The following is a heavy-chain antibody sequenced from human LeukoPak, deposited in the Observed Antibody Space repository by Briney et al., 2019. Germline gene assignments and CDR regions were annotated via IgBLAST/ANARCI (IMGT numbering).Heavy chain of an antibody. CDR1: GGSISSYY. Sequence: SETLSPTCTVSGGSISSYYWSWIRQPPGKGLEWIGYIYYSGSTNYNPSLKSRVTISVDTSKNQFSLKLSSVTAADTAVYYCARGRGYSGYDYVYWGQGTLVTVSS. J-gene: IGHJ4*02. CDR3: ARGRGYSGYDYVY. V-gene: IGHV4-59*01. D-gene: IGHD5-12*01. CDR2: IYYSGST.